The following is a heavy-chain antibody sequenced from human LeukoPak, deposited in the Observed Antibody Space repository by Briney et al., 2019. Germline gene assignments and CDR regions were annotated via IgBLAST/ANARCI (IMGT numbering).Heavy chain of an antibody. Sequence: PEGSLRLSCAASGFTFSSYAMHWVRQAPGKGLEWVAVMSSDGSKKYYADSVKGRFTISRDNSKNTLYLQVNSLRAEDTAVYYCAKGGKWDVTPFDYWGQGTLVTVSS. V-gene: IGHV3-30-3*01. CDR3: AKGGKWDVTPFDY. CDR2: MSSDGSKK. D-gene: IGHD1-26*01. J-gene: IGHJ4*02. CDR1: GFTFSSYA.